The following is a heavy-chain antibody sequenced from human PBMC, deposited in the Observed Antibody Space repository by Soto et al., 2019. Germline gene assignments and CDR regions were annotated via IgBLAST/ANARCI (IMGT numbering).Heavy chain of an antibody. CDR3: VRGISPVEFDP. J-gene: IGHJ5*02. CDR1: GYTFTNYD. CDR2: MNPHSGNT. Sequence: QVQLVQSGAQVKKPGASVKVSCTASGYTFTNYDINWVRRATGQGPEWMGWMNPHSGNTGYAQKFQGRVTMTRNTSISTAYLELSNVRFEDTTMYYCVRGISPVEFDPWGQGTLVIVSS. V-gene: IGHV1-8*01.